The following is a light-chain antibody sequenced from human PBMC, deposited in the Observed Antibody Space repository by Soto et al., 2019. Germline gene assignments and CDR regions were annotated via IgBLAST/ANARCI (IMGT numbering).Light chain of an antibody. CDR1: QSVSSNY. V-gene: IGKV3-20*01. CDR3: QQYVTSPWT. J-gene: IGKJ1*01. Sequence: DIVLTQSPGTLSLSPGERATLSCRASQSVSSNYLAWYQQKPGQAPRLLIYGASSGVTGIPDRFSGSGSGTDFTLTISSLEPEDFAVYYCQQYVTSPWTFGQGTKVEL. CDR2: GAS.